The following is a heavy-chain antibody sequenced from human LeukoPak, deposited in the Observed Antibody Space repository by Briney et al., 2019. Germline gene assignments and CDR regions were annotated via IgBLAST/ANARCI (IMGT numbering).Heavy chain of an antibody. D-gene: IGHD3-22*01. CDR1: GGSISSYY. CDR3: ARTYYYDSSGYYYVYFDL. J-gene: IGHJ2*01. CDR2: IYYSGST. Sequence: SETLSLTCTVSGGSISSYYWSWIRQPPGKGLEWIGYIYYSGSTNYNPSLKSRVTISVDTSKNQFSLKLSSVTAADTAVYHCARTYYYDSSGYYYVYFDLWGRGTLVTVSS. V-gene: IGHV4-59*01.